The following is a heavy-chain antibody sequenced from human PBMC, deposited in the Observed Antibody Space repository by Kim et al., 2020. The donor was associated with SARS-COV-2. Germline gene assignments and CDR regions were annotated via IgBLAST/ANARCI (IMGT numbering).Heavy chain of an antibody. CDR2: IYYSGST. J-gene: IGHJ6*02. V-gene: IGHV4-31*03. CDR1: GGSISSGGYY. Sequence: SETLSLTCTVSGGSISSGGYYWSWIRQHPGKGLEWIGYIYYSGSTYYNPSLKSRVTISVDTSKNQFSLKLSSVTAADTAVYYCARDLPSPHYYYYGMDVWGQGTTVTVSS. CDR3: ARDLPSPHYYYYGMDV.